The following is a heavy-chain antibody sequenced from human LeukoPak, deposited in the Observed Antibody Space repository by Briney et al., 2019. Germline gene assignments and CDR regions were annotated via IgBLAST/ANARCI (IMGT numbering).Heavy chain of an antibody. V-gene: IGHV3-7*01. CDR3: ARESIRRDHYYMDV. CDR2: IKQDGSEK. J-gene: IGHJ6*03. CDR1: GFTFSSYW. Sequence: GGSLRLSCAASGFTFSSYWVSWVRQAPGKGLEWVANIKQDGSEKYYVDSGKRRFTISRDNAQNSLYLQMNSLRAEDTAVCYCARESIRRDHYYMDVWGKGTTVTVPS.